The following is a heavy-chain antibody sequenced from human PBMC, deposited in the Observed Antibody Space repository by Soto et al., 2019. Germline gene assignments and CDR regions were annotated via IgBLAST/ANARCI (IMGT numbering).Heavy chain of an antibody. CDR1: GFTFSNFG. D-gene: IGHD1-26*01. V-gene: IGHV3-30*18. CDR3: AKVPSAPDSGSYPYYFDY. J-gene: IGHJ4*02. CDR2: ISYDGNIK. Sequence: HPGGSLRLSCAASGFTFSNFGMHWVRQAPGKGLEWVASISYDGNIKYSADSVKGRFTISRDNSKNTLYLQMNSLRAEDTAVYYCAKVPSAPDSGSYPYYFDYWGQGTLVTVSS.